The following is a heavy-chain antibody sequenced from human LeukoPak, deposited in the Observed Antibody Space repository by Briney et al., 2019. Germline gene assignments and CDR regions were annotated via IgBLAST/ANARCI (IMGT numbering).Heavy chain of an antibody. CDR3: ARDITMIVVVMGFDY. CDR1: GFTFSSYS. V-gene: IGHV3-48*01. D-gene: IGHD3-22*01. CDR2: ISSSSSTI. J-gene: IGHJ4*02. Sequence: GGSLRLSCAASGFTFSSYSMNWVRQAPGKGLEWVSYISSSSSTIYYADSVKGRFTISRDNDKNSLYLQMNSLRAEDTAVYYCARDITMIVVVMGFDYWGQGTLVTVSS.